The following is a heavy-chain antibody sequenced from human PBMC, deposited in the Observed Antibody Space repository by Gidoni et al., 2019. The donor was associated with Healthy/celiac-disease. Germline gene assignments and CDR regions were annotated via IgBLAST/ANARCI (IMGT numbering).Heavy chain of an antibody. CDR1: GGSFSGYY. V-gene: IGHV4-34*01. D-gene: IGHD2-15*01. Sequence: QVPLQQWGAGLLTPSETLSLMCAVYGGSFSGYYWSWIRQPPGKGLEWIGEINHSGSTKYNPSLKSRVTISVDTSKNQFSLKLSSVTAADTAVYYCARGYCSGGTCEYYFDYWGQGILVTVSS. J-gene: IGHJ4*02. CDR3: ARGYCSGGTCEYYFDY. CDR2: INHSGST.